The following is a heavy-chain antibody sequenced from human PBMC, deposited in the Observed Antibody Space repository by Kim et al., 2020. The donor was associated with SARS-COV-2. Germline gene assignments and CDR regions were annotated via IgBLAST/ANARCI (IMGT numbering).Heavy chain of an antibody. CDR2: ISYDGSNK. V-gene: IGHV3-30*18. Sequence: GGSLRLSCAASGFTFSSYGMHWVRQAPGKGLEWVAVISYDGSNKYYADSVKGRFTISRDNSKNTLYLQMNSLRAEDTAVYYCAKGMYYYGSGSYAIDPWG. CDR1: GFTFSSYG. CDR3: AKGMYYYGSGSYAIDP. D-gene: IGHD3-10*01. J-gene: IGHJ5*02.